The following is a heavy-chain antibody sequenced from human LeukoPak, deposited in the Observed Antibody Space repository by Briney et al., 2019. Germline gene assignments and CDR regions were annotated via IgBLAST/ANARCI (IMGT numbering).Heavy chain of an antibody. J-gene: IGHJ4*02. Sequence: PSETLSLTCGVSGGSISSGGYSWSWIRQPPGTGLEWIGYKFHSGSTYYKASLKSRVTISMDRSNNQFSLKLNSVTAADTAVYYCARGGGVAGFDYWGQGTLVTVSS. CDR2: KFHSGST. D-gene: IGHD6-19*01. CDR1: GGSISSGGYS. CDR3: ARGGGVAGFDY. V-gene: IGHV4-30-2*01.